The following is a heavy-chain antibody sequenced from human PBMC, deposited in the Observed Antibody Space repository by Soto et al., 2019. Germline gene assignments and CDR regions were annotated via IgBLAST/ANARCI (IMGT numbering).Heavy chain of an antibody. Sequence: GESLKISCAASGFTFSSYSMNWVRQAPGKGLEWVSYISSSSSTIYYADSVKGRFTISRDNAKNSLYLQMNSLRAEDTAVYYCARDGEDYDFWSGFSPNWFDPWGQGTLVTVSS. CDR1: GFTFSSYS. CDR2: ISSSSSTI. J-gene: IGHJ5*02. CDR3: ARDGEDYDFWSGFSPNWFDP. V-gene: IGHV3-48*01. D-gene: IGHD3-3*01.